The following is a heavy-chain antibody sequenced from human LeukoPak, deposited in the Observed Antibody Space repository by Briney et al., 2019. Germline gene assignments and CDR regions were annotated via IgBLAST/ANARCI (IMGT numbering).Heavy chain of an antibody. CDR1: GASISSYY. CDR2: IYYSGST. Sequence: PSETLSLTCTVSGASISSYYWSWIRQPPGKGLEWIGYIYYSGSTNYNPSLKSRVTISVDTSKNQFSLKLSSVTAADTAVYYCARAEWWDHALVDYWGQGTLVTVSS. J-gene: IGHJ4*02. V-gene: IGHV4-59*01. CDR3: ARAEWWDHALVDY. D-gene: IGHD2-8*01.